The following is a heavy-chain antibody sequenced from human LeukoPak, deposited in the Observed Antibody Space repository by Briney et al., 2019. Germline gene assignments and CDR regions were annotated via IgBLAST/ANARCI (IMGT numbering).Heavy chain of an antibody. J-gene: IGHJ4*02. D-gene: IGHD1-26*01. CDR1: GFTLSSSW. V-gene: IGHV3-7*01. CDR2: IKEDGSQK. Sequence: GGSLRRSCAASGFTLSSSWMTWVRQAPGKGLEWVANIKEDGSQKYYMDSVKGRFTISRDNAKNSLYLQMNSLRAEDTAVYYCARDGIEGVTVLAYWGQASLPTLSS. CDR3: ARDGIEGVTVLAY.